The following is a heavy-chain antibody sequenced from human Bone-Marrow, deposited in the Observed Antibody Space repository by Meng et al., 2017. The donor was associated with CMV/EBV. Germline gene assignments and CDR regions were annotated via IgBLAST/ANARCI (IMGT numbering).Heavy chain of an antibody. Sequence: SETLSLTCTVSGGSVSSGSYYWSWIRQPPGKGLEWIGYIYYSGSTNYNPSPKSRVTISVDTSKNQFSLKLSSVTAADTAVYYCARGEVVATINYNWFDPWGQGTLVTVSS. CDR2: IYYSGST. D-gene: IGHD5-12*01. CDR3: ARGEVVATINYNWFDP. CDR1: GGSVSSGSYY. V-gene: IGHV4-61*01. J-gene: IGHJ5*02.